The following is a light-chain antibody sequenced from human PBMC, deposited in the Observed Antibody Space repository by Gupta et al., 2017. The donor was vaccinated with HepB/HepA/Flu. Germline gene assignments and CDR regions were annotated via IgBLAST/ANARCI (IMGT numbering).Light chain of an antibody. J-gene: IGKJ2*01. Sequence: DVQMTQSPSSLSASVGDRVTITCRASQSISNYLNWYQQKPGKAPKLLVYGASSSQSGVPSSLSGSGSGTHFTLTISSLQPEDFATYFCQQSYSSPYTFGQGTKVEIK. CDR3: QQSYSSPYT. V-gene: IGKV1-39*01. CDR1: QSISNY. CDR2: GAS.